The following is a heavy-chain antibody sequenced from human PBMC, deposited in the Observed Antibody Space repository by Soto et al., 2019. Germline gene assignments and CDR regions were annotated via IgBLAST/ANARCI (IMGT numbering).Heavy chain of an antibody. Sequence: GGSLRLSCAGSGFTFSSYDMHWVRQAAGKGLEWVSGIGTAGDPYYPDSVKGRFTISRENGKNSLDLQMNGLRAGDTAVYYCARGRDLTWGSRWFFDLWGRGTLVTV. D-gene: IGHD7-27*01. V-gene: IGHV3-13*05. J-gene: IGHJ2*01. CDR3: ARGRDLTWGSRWFFDL. CDR2: IGTAGDP. CDR1: GFTFSSYD.